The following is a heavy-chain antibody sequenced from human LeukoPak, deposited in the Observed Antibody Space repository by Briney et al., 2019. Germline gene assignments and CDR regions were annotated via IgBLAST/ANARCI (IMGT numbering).Heavy chain of an antibody. CDR2: IYYSGST. CDR1: GGSISSYY. J-gene: IGHJ3*02. V-gene: IGHV4-39*01. CDR3: ARQYDSSFYAFDI. D-gene: IGHD3-22*01. Sequence: SETLSLTCTVSGGSISSYYWGWIRQPPGKGLEWIGSIYYSGSTYYNPSLKSRVTISVDTSKNQFSLKLSSVTAADTAVYYCARQYDSSFYAFDIWGQGTMVTVSS.